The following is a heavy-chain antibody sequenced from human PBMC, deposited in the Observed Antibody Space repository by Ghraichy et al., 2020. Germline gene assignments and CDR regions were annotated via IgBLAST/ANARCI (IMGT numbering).Heavy chain of an antibody. CDR2: IYTTGST. V-gene: IGHV4-4*07. Sequence: SETLSLTCTVSGGSISSYYWSWIRQPAGKGLEWIGHIYTTGSTNYNPSLKSRVTMSVDTSKNQFSLKLSSVTAADTAVYYFARDERYYDSSGYSIWFDPWGQGTLVTVSS. CDR1: GGSISSYY. CDR3: ARDERYYDSSGYSIWFDP. D-gene: IGHD3-22*01. J-gene: IGHJ5*02.